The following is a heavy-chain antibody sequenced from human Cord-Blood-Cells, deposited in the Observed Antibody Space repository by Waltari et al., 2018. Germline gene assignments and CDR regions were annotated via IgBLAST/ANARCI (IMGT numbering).Heavy chain of an antibody. D-gene: IGHD6-13*01. CDR2: IWYDGSNK. V-gene: IGHV3-33*01. J-gene: IGHJ4*02. CDR1: GFTFSSYG. CDR3: ARDEKQLFDY. Sequence: QVQLVESGGGVVQPGRSLRLSGAASGFTFSSYGMHWVRQAPGKGLEWVAVIWYDGSNKYYADSVKGRFTIARDNSKNTLYLQMNSLRAEDTAVYYCARDEKQLFDYWGQGTLVTVSS.